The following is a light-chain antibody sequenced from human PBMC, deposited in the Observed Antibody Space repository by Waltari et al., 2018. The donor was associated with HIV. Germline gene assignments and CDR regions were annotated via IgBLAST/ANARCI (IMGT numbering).Light chain of an antibody. CDR2: EVS. V-gene: IGLV2-23*02. CDR1: SSDVGNYKF. J-gene: IGLJ3*02. CDR3: HFRV. Sequence: QSALTQPASVSGSPGQSITISCTGTSSDVGNYKFVSWYQQHPGKAPKLMIYEVSKRPSGVSNRFSDSKSGNTASLTISGLQAEDEADYYWHFRVFGGGTKLTVL.